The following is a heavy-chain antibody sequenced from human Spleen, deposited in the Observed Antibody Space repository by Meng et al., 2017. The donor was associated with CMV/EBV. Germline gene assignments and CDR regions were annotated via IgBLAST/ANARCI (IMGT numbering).Heavy chain of an antibody. D-gene: IGHD2-15*01. Sequence: GGSLRLSCAASGFTFSSYAMSWVRQGTGKGLEWVSVISGGGGSTYYADSVKGRFTISRDNAKNSLYLQMTRLRPEDTALYYCAKWVDYYGLDVWGQGTTVTSP. CDR2: ISGGGGST. CDR3: AKWVDYYGLDV. V-gene: IGHV3-23*01. CDR1: GFTFSSYA. J-gene: IGHJ6*02.